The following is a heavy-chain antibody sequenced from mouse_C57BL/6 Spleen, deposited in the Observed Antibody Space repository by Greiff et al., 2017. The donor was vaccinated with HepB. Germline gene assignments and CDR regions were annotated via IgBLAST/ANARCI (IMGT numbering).Heavy chain of an antibody. D-gene: IGHD2-3*01. CDR3: ARGGYDGYWYAY. CDR2: ISDGGSYT. J-gene: IGHJ3*01. V-gene: IGHV5-4*01. Sequence: DVQLVESGGGLVKPGGSLKLSCAASGFTFSSYAMSWVRQTPEKRLEWVATISDGGSYTYYPDNVKGRFTISRDNAKNNLYLQMSHLKSEDTAMYYCARGGYDGYWYAYWGQGTLVTVSA. CDR1: GFTFSSYA.